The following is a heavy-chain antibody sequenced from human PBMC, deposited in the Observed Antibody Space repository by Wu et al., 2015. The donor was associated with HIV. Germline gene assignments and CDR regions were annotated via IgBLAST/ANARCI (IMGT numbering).Heavy chain of an antibody. CDR1: GYTFNNYH. Sequence: QVQLVQSGAEVKKPGAAVKVSCKASGYTFNNYHINWVRQAPGQGLEWMGWMNPXNGRTVYAQKFQGRITMTRSTSISTAYMELSSLRSDDTAVYYCARREFGENYFDYWGQGTLVTVLL. D-gene: IGHD3-10*01. CDR3: ARREFGENYFDY. CDR2: MNPXNGRT. V-gene: IGHV1-8*01. J-gene: IGHJ4*02.